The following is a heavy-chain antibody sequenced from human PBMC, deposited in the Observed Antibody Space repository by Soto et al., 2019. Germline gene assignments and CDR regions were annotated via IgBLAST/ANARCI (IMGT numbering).Heavy chain of an antibody. V-gene: IGHV1-69*01. Sequence: QVQLVQSGAEVKKPGSSVKVSCKASGGTFSSYAISWVRQAPGQGLEWMGGIIPIFGTANYAQKFQGRVTITADESTSTAYTELSSLRSDDTAVYYCARVLEGDILTGYYSGAFDIWGQGTMLTVSS. CDR1: GGTFSSYA. D-gene: IGHD3-9*01. CDR2: IIPIFGTA. J-gene: IGHJ3*02. CDR3: ARVLEGDILTGYYSGAFDI.